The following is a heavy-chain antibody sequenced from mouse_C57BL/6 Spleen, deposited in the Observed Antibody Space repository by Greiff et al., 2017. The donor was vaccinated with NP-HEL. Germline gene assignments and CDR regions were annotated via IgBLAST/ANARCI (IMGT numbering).Heavy chain of an antibody. D-gene: IGHD2-3*01. CDR3: ANYDNYAMDY. Sequence: VHLVESGPGLVQPSQSLSITCTVSGFSLTSYGVHWVRQSPGKGLEWLGVIWRGGSTDYNTAFMSRLSITKDNSKSQVFFKMNSLQADDTAIYYCANYDNYAMDYWGQGTSVTVSS. CDR1: GFSLTSYG. V-gene: IGHV2-5*01. J-gene: IGHJ4*01. CDR2: IWRGGST.